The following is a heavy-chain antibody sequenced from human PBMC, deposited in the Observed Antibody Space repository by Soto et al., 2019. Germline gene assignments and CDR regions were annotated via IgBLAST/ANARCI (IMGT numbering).Heavy chain of an antibody. Sequence: SETLSLTCTVSGGSISSGGYYWRWIRQHPGKGLEWIGYIYYSGSTYYSPSLKSRVTISVDTSKNQFSLKLSSVTAADTAVYYCAGQRLVFGYFDYWGQGTLVTVSS. CDR3: AGQRLVFGYFDY. CDR1: GGSISSGGYY. J-gene: IGHJ4*02. V-gene: IGHV4-31*03. D-gene: IGHD6-13*01. CDR2: IYYSGST.